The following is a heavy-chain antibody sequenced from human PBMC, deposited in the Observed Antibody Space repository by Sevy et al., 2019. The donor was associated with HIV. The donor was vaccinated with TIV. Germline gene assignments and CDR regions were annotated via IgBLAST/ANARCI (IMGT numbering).Heavy chain of an antibody. CDR1: GFTFSRYA. CDR2: ISYDGGNK. Sequence: GGSLRLSCAASGFTFSRYAMHWVRQAPGKGLEWVAVISYDGGNKYFTDSLKGRFTISRDNSKNKLILQMNSLRPEDTAVYYCARIGTGNSYGTPPWYWGQGTLVTVSS. V-gene: IGHV3-30-3*01. D-gene: IGHD5-18*01. CDR3: ARIGTGNSYGTPPWY. J-gene: IGHJ4*02.